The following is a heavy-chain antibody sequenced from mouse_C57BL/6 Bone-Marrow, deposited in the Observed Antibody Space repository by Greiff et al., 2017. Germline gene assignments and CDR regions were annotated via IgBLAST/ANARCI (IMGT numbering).Heavy chain of an antibody. D-gene: IGHD2-10*01. CDR1: GFTFSSFG. J-gene: IGHJ4*01. V-gene: IGHV5-17*02. CDR2: ISSGSSAI. CDR3: ARDLLGNAMDY. Sequence: DVKLVESGGGLVQPGGSRKLSCAASGFTFSSFGMHWVRQAPEKGLEWVAYISSGSSAIYYADTLKGRFTISRDNPRNTLFLQMTRLRSDDTAMYYCARDLLGNAMDYWGQGTSVTVSS.